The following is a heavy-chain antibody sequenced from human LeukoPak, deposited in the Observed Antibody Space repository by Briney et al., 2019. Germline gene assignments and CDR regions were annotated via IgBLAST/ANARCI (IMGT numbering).Heavy chain of an antibody. Sequence: GGSLRLSCAASGFTFSSCAMTWVRQAPGKGLEWVSSISGSGATTYYADSVKGRFTISRDNSNNTVYLQMNSIRAEDTAVYYCAKDQSRVGASDPFDYWGQGMQVGVSS. CDR3: AKDQSRVGASDPFDY. D-gene: IGHD1-26*01. J-gene: IGHJ4*02. V-gene: IGHV3-23*01. CDR2: ISGSGATT. CDR1: GFTFSSCA.